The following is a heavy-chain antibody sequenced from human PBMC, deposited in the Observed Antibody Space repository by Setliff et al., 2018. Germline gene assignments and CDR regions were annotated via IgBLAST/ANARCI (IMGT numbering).Heavy chain of an antibody. CDR1: GGTFSTYA. Sequence: ASVKVSCKASGGTFSTYAISWVRQAPGQELEWMGGIISMFGTTNYAQKFQGRVTITTDKSTSTAYMELSSLRSEDTAIYYCARGDFYYYFYMDVWG. J-gene: IGHJ6*03. V-gene: IGHV1-69*05. CDR3: ARGDFYYYFYMDV. CDR2: IISMFGTT.